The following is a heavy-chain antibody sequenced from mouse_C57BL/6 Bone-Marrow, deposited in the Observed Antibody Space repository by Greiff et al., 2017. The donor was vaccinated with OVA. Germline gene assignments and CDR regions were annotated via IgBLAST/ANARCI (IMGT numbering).Heavy chain of an antibody. CDR3: ARGSSLVYWYFDV. D-gene: IGHD1-1*01. CDR2: IDPEDGET. CDR1: GFNIKDYY. Sequence: EVKVEESGAELVKPGASVKLSCTASGFNIKDYYMHWVKQRTEQGLEWIGRIDPEDGETKYAPKFQGKATITADTSSNTAYLQLSSLTSEDTAVYYCARGSSLVYWYFDVWGTGTTVTVSS. V-gene: IGHV14-2*01. J-gene: IGHJ1*03.